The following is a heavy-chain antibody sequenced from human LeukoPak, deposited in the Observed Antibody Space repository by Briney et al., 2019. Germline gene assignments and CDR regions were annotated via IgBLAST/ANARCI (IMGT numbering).Heavy chain of an antibody. V-gene: IGHV3-11*04. CDR2: ISSSGSTI. D-gene: IGHD3-3*01. CDR1: GFTFSDYY. Sequence: GGSLRLSCAASGFTFSDYYMSWIRQAPGKGLEWVSYISSSGSTIYYADSVKGRFTISRDNSKNSLYLQMNSLRAEDTAVYYCARAYYDFWSGSPQPMYYWGQGTLVTVSS. CDR3: ARAYYDFWSGSPQPMYY. J-gene: IGHJ4*02.